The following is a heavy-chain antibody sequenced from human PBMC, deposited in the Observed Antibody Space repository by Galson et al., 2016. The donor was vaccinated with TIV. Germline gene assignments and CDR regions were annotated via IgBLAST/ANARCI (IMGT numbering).Heavy chain of an antibody. V-gene: IGHV3-7*03. Sequence: SLRLSCAASGFTFTNYWMHWVRQAPGKGLEWVANINHDGSQKYYVDSVKGRFTISRDNAKNSLYLQMRGPRPEDTAFYYCARAVGALAALWGQGTLVTVSS. CDR2: INHDGSQK. D-gene: IGHD6-13*01. J-gene: IGHJ4*02. CDR1: GFTFTNYW. CDR3: ARAVGALAAL.